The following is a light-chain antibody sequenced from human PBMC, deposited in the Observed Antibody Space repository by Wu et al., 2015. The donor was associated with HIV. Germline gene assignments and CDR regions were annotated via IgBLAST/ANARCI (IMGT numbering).Light chain of an antibody. Sequence: ATLXCRASQSLISSYLRPGTTQKPGPGSPGLLIYSASNRATGIPDRFSGSGSGTDFTLTISRLEPEDFAVYYCQQYGSSPKFGQGTKVEIK. CDR3: QQYGSSPK. J-gene: IGKJ1*01. V-gene: IGKV3-20*01. CDR1: QSLISSY. CDR2: SAS.